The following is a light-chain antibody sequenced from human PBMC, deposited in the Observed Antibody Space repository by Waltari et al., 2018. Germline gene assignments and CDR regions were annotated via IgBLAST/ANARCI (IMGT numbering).Light chain of an antibody. CDR2: DVT. V-gene: IGLV2-11*01. CDR1: GSDVGDFKY. J-gene: IGLJ3*02. CDR3: CSYAGSWV. Sequence: QSALTQPRSVSGSPGQSVTISCTGIGSDVGDFKYVSWYQQHPGKAPKLVIYDVTQRPSGVPDRFSGSRSGYSASLTVSGLQGEDEADYYRCSYAGSWVFGGGTKLTVL.